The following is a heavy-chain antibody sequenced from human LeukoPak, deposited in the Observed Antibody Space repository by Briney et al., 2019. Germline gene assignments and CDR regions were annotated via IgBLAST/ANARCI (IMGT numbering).Heavy chain of an antibody. D-gene: IGHD3-10*01. CDR2: ISGSGGST. V-gene: IGHV3-23*01. Sequence: PGGSLRLSCAASGFTFSSYAMSWVRQAPGKGLEWVSAISGSGGSTYYADSVKGRFTISRDNSKNTLYLQMNSLRAEETAVYYCAKVRGSITMVRGVSGYMDVWGKGTTVTVSS. J-gene: IGHJ6*03. CDR1: GFTFSSYA. CDR3: AKVRGSITMVRGVSGYMDV.